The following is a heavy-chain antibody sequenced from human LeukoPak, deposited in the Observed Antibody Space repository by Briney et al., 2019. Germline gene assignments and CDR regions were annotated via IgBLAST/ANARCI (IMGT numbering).Heavy chain of an antibody. J-gene: IGHJ4*02. CDR3: ARDGDVPKENSFDY. D-gene: IGHD7-27*01. V-gene: IGHV3-7*01. CDR1: GFTFSSYW. CDR2: IKQDGSEK. Sequence: PGGSLRLSCAASGFTFSSYWMSWVRQAPGKGLEWVANIKQDGSEKYYVDSVKGRFTISRDNAKNSLYLQMNSLRAEDTAVYYCARDGDVPKENSFDYWGQGTLVTVSS.